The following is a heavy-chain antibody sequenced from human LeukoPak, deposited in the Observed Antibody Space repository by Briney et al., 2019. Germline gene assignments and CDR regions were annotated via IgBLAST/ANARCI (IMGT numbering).Heavy chain of an antibody. J-gene: IGHJ4*02. CDR2: ISSSCSTI. V-gene: IGHV3-48*01. Sequence: GGSLRLSCAASGFTFSSYVMNWVRQAPGKGLEWVSSISSSCSTIYYADSVKGRFTISRDNAENSLSLQMNSLRAEDTAVYYCARAKSGYCSGGSCSFDYWGQGTLVTVSS. D-gene: IGHD2-15*01. CDR1: GFTFSSYV. CDR3: ARAKSGYCSGGSCSFDY.